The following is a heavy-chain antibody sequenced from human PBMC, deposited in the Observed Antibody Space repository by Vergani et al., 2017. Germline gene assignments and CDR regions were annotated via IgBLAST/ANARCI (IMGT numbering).Heavy chain of an antibody. CDR2: IIPIFGTA. V-gene: IGHV1-69*06. Sequence: QVQLVQSGAEVKKPGSSVKVSCKASGGTFSSYAISWVRQAPGQGLEWMGGIIPIFGTANYAQKFQGRVTITADKSTSTAYMELSSLRSEDNAVYYCAIGPDFWSGYYPHQPINDYDYMDVWGKGTTVTVSS. CDR3: AIGPDFWSGYYPHQPINDYDYMDV. D-gene: IGHD3-3*01. CDR1: GGTFSSYA. J-gene: IGHJ6*03.